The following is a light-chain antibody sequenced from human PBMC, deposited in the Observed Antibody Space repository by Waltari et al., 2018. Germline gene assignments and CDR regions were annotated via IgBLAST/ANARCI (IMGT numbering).Light chain of an antibody. V-gene: IGKV3-15*01. CDR1: QSIATN. J-gene: IGKJ5*01. Sequence: EVVMTQSPATLSVSPGGRATLSCRASQSIATNLAWYQQSRGQAPQLLIFDASTRATSISGRFSGSGSGTEFTLTISSLQSEDSAVYYCQQYNRWPPITFGQGTRLEIK. CDR3: QQYNRWPPIT. CDR2: DAS.